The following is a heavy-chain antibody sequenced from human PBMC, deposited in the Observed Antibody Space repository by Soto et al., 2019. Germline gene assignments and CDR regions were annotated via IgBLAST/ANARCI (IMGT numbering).Heavy chain of an antibody. D-gene: IGHD3-16*01. J-gene: IGHJ4*02. CDR2: IKEDGSEK. CDR3: VRVGRLGGY. Sequence: LRLSCAASGFTFSSYWMSWVRQAPGKGLEWVANIKEDGSEKYYVDSVKGRFTISRDNAKNSLFLQMNSLKAEDTAVYYCVRVGRLGGYWGQGTLVTVSS. V-gene: IGHV3-7*03. CDR1: GFTFSSYW.